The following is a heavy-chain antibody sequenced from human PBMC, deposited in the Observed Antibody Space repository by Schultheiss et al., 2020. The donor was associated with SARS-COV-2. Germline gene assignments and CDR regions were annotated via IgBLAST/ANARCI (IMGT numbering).Heavy chain of an antibody. V-gene: IGHV3-30*09. CDR2: ISYDGSNK. CDR1: GFTFSTNA. J-gene: IGHJ4*02. CDR3: ARGVLGRWETDY. Sequence: GGSLRLSCAAFGFTFSTNAMHWVRQAPGKGLEWVAVISYDGSNKYYADSVKGRFAISRDNSKNTLYLQMNSLRAEDTAVYYCARGVLGRWETDYWGRGTLVTVSS. D-gene: IGHD1-26*01.